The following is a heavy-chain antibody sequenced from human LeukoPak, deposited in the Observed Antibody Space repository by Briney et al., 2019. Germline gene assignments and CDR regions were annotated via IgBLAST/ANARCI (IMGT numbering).Heavy chain of an antibody. CDR2: ISSSSSYI. V-gene: IGHV3-21*01. J-gene: IGHJ4*02. CDR1: GFTFSSYS. CDR3: ARDEVHGYLFY. D-gene: IGHD5-18*01. Sequence: GRSLRLSWAASGFTFSSYSMNWARHAPGKGLEWVSSISSSSSYIYYADAVKGRFTISRDNAKNSLYLQMNTLRAEDTAVYYCARDEVHGYLFYWGQGTLVTVSS.